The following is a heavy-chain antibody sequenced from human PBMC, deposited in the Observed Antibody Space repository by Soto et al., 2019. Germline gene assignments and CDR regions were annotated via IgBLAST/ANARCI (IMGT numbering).Heavy chain of an antibody. CDR3: ARDKDRQHLGGNYYYIMDV. CDR1: GGTFRTSA. V-gene: IGHV1-69*05. J-gene: IGHJ6*01. D-gene: IGHD6-25*01. CDR2: IMPVFPTP. Sequence: QVQLVQSGAEVKKPGSSVKVSCNTSGGTFRTSAISWVRQAPGQGLEWMGGIMPVFPTPDYAQKFQGRVTITSDESTGTAYMELSSLRSEDTAVYYCARDKDRQHLGGNYYYIMDVWGQGTTVNVSS.